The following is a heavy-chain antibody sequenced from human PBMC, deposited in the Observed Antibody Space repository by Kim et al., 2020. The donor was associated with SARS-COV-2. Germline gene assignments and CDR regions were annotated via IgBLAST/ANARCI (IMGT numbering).Heavy chain of an antibody. CDR2: ISAYNGNT. V-gene: IGHV1-18*01. Sequence: ASVKVSCKASGYTFTSYGISWVRQAPGQGLEWMGWISAYNGNTNYAQKLQGRVTMTTDTSTSTAYMELRSLRSDDTAVYYCAIGTAYYYGSGSYYNSYYFDYWGQGTLVTVSS. D-gene: IGHD3-10*01. CDR1: GYTFTSYG. J-gene: IGHJ4*02. CDR3: AIGTAYYYGSGSYYNSYYFDY.